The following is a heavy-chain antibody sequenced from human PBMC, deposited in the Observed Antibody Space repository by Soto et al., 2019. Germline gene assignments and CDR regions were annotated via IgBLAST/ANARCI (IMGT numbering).Heavy chain of an antibody. D-gene: IGHD5-12*01. CDR1: GGSISSGGYD. Sequence: QVQLQESGPGLGKPSQTLSLTCTVSGGSISSGGYDWSWIRQHPGKGLEWIGYIYYSGSTYYNPSLKSRVTISVDTSKNQFSLKLSSVTAADTAVYYCARESGDDAYYYYYGIDVWGQGTTVTVSS. V-gene: IGHV4-31*03. J-gene: IGHJ6*02. CDR3: ARESGDDAYYYYYGIDV. CDR2: IYYSGST.